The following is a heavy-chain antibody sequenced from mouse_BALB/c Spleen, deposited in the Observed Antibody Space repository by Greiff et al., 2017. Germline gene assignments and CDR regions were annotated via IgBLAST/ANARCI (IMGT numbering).Heavy chain of an antibody. D-gene: IGHD2-1*01. Sequence: DVKLVESGGGLVQPGGSLKLSCAASGFTFSSYTMSWVRQTPEKRLEWVAYISNGGGSTYYPDTVKGRFTISRDNAKNTLYLQMSSLKSEDTAMYYCALYYGNYVGYAMDYWGQGTTVTVSS. J-gene: IGHJ4*01. V-gene: IGHV5-12-2*01. CDR3: ALYYGNYVGYAMDY. CDR2: ISNGGGST. CDR1: GFTFSSYT.